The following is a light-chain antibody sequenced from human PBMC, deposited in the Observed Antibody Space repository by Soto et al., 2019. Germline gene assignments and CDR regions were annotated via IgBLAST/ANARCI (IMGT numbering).Light chain of an antibody. CDR1: SSDIGHYDY. CDR2: HVT. J-gene: IGLJ1*01. Sequence: SELTQPASASASPGQSLAMACTGTSSDIGHYDYVSWYQQHPGKAPKLMIYHVTYRPSGVSNRYSGSKSGNSASLTISGLQADDEADYYRCSLTTSQTYVFGSGTKVTVL. V-gene: IGLV2-14*03. CDR3: CSLTTSQTYV.